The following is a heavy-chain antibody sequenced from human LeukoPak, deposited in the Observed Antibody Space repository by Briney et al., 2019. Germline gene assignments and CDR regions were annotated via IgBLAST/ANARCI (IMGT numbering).Heavy chain of an antibody. J-gene: IGHJ4*02. Sequence: GRSLRLSCAASGFTFDDYAMHWVRQAPGKGLEWVSGISWNSGSIGYADSVKGRFTISRDNAKNSLYLQMNSLRADDTAVYYCVRDRGSGSYSYYFDLWGQGTLVTVSS. CDR3: VRDRGSGSYSYYFDL. CDR1: GFTFDDYA. V-gene: IGHV3-9*01. D-gene: IGHD3-10*01. CDR2: ISWNSGSI.